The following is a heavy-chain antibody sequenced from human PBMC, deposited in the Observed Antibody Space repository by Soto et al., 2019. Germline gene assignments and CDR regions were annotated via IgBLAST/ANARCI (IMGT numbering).Heavy chain of an antibody. Sequence: GGSLRLSCAASGFTFSSYSMNWVRQAPGKGLEWVSSISSSSSYIYYADSVKGRSTISRDNAKNSLYLQMNSLRAEDTAVYYCGRFGRIYDSSVSFAYWGQGTLVTVYS. CDR1: GFTFSSYS. J-gene: IGHJ4*02. D-gene: IGHD3-22*01. CDR3: GRFGRIYDSSVSFAY. CDR2: ISSSSSYI. V-gene: IGHV3-21*01.